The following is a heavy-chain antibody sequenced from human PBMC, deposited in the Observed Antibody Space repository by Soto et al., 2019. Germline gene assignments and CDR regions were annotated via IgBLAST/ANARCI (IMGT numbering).Heavy chain of an antibody. Sequence: GGSLRLSCAASGFTFSSYGMHWVRQAPGKGLEWVAVISYDGSNKYYADSVKGRFTISRDNSKNTLYLQMNSLRAEDTAVYYCAKPLSRGLVGATSCFQYWGQGTLVPVSS. D-gene: IGHD1-26*01. J-gene: IGHJ4*02. CDR3: AKPLSRGLVGATSCFQY. CDR2: ISYDGSNK. V-gene: IGHV3-30*18. CDR1: GFTFSSYG.